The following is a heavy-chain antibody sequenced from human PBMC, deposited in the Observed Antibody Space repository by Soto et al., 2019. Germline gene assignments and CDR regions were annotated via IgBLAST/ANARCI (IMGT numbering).Heavy chain of an antibody. CDR2: ISGSGDST. Sequence: EGQLLESGGGLVQPGGSLRLSCAASGFTFSRYAMYWVRQAPGKGLEWVSVISGSGDSTYYADSVKGRFTISRDNSKNTLYLQMNSLRVEDTAVYYCATSPGMATASNSWGQGTLVTVSS. D-gene: IGHD5-12*01. J-gene: IGHJ4*02. CDR1: GFTFSRYA. CDR3: ATSPGMATASNS. V-gene: IGHV3-23*01.